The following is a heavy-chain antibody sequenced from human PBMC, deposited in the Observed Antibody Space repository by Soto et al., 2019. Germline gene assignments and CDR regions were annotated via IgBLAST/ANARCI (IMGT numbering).Heavy chain of an antibody. CDR3: ARDAPGEAPY. Sequence: QVQLQESGPGLARPSQTLSLTCTVSGGSITNGDYYWNWIRQHPGKGLEWIGYINYRGTTFYNPSLKSRVFISVETSKNQFSLNLSSVTAADTAVYFCARDAPGEAPYWGQGTLVTVSS. D-gene: IGHD2-2*01. CDR1: GGSITNGDYY. CDR2: INYRGTT. V-gene: IGHV4-31*03. J-gene: IGHJ4*02.